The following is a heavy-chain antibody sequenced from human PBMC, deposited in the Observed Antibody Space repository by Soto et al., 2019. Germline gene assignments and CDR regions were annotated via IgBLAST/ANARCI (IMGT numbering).Heavy chain of an antibody. CDR2: IYQSGST. CDR1: SGSISSGHW. Sequence: QVQLQESGPGLVKPSGTLSLTCAVSSGSISSGHWWNWVRQPPGKGLEWIGEIYQSGSTHYNPSLKSRVTVSVDTSMNQFSLKLTSVTAADTAVYYCATNAYYSLGVWGQGTPVTVSS. J-gene: IGHJ6*02. CDR3: ATNAYYSLGV. V-gene: IGHV4-4*02.